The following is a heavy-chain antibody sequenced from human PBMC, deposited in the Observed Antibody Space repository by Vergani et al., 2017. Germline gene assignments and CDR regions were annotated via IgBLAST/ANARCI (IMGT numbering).Heavy chain of an antibody. Sequence: EVQLLESGGDLVQPGGSLRLSCAASGFTFIMHAMCWVRQAPGKGLEWVSTLSACDRRTHYADSVKGRFTISRDNSKNTLFLHMNSLRPEDTAVYYCAKVGRSEVAGTFGAFDSWGQGTMVTVSS. CDR3: AKVGRSEVAGTFGAFDS. V-gene: IGHV3-23*01. D-gene: IGHD6-19*01. CDR1: GFTFIMHA. J-gene: IGHJ3*02. CDR2: LSACDRRT.